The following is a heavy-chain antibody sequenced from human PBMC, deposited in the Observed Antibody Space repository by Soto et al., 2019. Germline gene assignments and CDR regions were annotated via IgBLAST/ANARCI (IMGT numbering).Heavy chain of an antibody. V-gene: IGHV4-59*08. CDR3: ARHRTRSSRWNFYH. CDR1: GGSISRNY. J-gene: IGHJ4*02. Sequence: QVQLQESGPGLVKPSETLSLTCSVSGGSISRNYWSWIRQPPGKGLEWIGYIYYSGGTNYHPSLRSRVTRSQDTPKDQFALSLRSGTAADTAVYYCARHRTRSSRWNFYHWGQGNLVTLSS. CDR2: IYYSGGT. D-gene: IGHD6-19*01.